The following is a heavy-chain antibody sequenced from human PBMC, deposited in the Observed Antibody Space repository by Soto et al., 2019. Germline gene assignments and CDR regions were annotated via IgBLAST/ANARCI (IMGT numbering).Heavy chain of an antibody. CDR2: ISFDGSDK. Sequence: PGGSLRLSCAASGFSFSNCGMHWVRQAPGKGLEWVAAISFDGSDKYYLESVKGRFTISRDNSKNTLFLQMNSLRVEGTAVYYCVKGSEVARQELDYWGQGTLVTVSS. J-gene: IGHJ4*02. CDR3: VKGSEVARQELDY. V-gene: IGHV3-30*18. CDR1: GFSFSNCG. D-gene: IGHD2-15*01.